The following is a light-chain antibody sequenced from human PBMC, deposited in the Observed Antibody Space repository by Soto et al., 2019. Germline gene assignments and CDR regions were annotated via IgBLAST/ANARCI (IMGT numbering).Light chain of an antibody. V-gene: IGLV1-44*01. Sequence: QSVLTQPPSAPGTPGQRVTISCSGSSSNIGSNTVNWYQQLPGTAPKLLIYSNNQRPSGVPDRFSGSKSGTSASLAISGLQSEDEADYYCAAWYDSLNGVVFGGGTKLTVL. CDR2: SNN. CDR1: SSNIGSNT. CDR3: AAWYDSLNGVV. J-gene: IGLJ2*01.